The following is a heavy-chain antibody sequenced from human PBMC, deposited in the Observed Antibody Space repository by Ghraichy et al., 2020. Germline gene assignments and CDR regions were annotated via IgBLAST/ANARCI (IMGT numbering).Heavy chain of an antibody. CDR2: IKSDGSNT. CDR3: AREYCRGGRCFFGTGGSHFDN. V-gene: IGHV3-74*01. Sequence: GGSLRLSCAASGFTLSHYWMHWVRQVPGKGLVWVSRIKSDGSNTIYADSVKGRFTISRDNAKNTLYLQMNSLRVEDTAVYYCAREYCRGGRCFFGTGGSHFDNWGQGTLVTVSS. CDR1: GFTLSHYW. J-gene: IGHJ4*02. D-gene: IGHD2-15*01.